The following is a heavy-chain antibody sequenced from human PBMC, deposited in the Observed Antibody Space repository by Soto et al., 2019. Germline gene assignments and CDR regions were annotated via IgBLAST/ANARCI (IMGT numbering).Heavy chain of an antibody. J-gene: IGHJ5*02. Sequence: PXETLSLTCCVSGCSMSPINWRRWVRQTPGKGLEWIGEIYHTGTTDYNPSLKSRVTISIDKSKNQFFLNLTSVTAADTALYYCARSPNIHSQTWFDPWGQGTWVTVSS. CDR3: ARSPNIHSQTWFDP. V-gene: IGHV4-4*02. D-gene: IGHD2-15*01. CDR1: GCSMSPINW. CDR2: IYHTGTT.